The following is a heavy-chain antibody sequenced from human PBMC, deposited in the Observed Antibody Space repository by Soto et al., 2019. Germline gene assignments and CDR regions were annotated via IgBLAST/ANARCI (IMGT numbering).Heavy chain of an antibody. D-gene: IGHD6-13*01. Sequence: QVQLQQWGAGLLKPSETLSLTCAVYGGSFGGYYWSWIRQPPGKGLEWIGEINHSGSTNYNPSLKSRVTISVDTSKNQFSLKLSSVTAADTAVYYCARTRPKYSSSWYAHAYFDYWGQGTLVTVSS. J-gene: IGHJ4*02. V-gene: IGHV4-34*01. CDR1: GGSFGGYY. CDR2: INHSGST. CDR3: ARTRPKYSSSWYAHAYFDY.